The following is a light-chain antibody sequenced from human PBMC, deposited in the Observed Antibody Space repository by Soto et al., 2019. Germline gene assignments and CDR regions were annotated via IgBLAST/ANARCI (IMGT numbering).Light chain of an antibody. V-gene: IGKV3-20*01. CDR2: GAA. CDR1: ENVYINS. J-gene: IGKJ3*01. Sequence: EIVLTQSPGTLSLSPGEGATLSCRASENVYINSLAWYQQKPGQPPRLLIYGAATRASAVPDRFSGSGSGADFTLTSTGLEPEDFAVYYCQQYGTSPLTFGPGTRVD. CDR3: QQYGTSPLT.